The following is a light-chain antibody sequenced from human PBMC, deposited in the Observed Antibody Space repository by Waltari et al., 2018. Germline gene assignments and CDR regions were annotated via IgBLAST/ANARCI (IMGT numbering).Light chain of an antibody. CDR2: HAS. V-gene: IGKV3D-15*01. CDR3: QQYNRWPPLT. J-gene: IGKJ4*01. Sequence: EVVMTQSPATLSVSPGERATLSCRASQRIATDLALYQHQPGQAPRLLIYHASTRATAIPTRFRGSGSGTDFTLTISGLQSEDSAVYYCQQYNRWPPLTFGGGTKVEI. CDR1: QRIATD.